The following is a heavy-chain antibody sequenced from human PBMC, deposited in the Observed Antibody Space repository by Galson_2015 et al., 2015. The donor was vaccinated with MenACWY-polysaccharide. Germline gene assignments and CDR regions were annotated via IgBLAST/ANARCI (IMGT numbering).Heavy chain of an antibody. Sequence: SLRLSCAASGFTFSSYWMHWVRQAPGKGLVWVSHINTDGSGTSYADPVKGRFTISRDNAKNTLYLQMNSLRAEDTAVYYCATYGSGINWGQGTLVTVSS. J-gene: IGHJ4*02. D-gene: IGHD3-10*01. V-gene: IGHV3-74*01. CDR2: INTDGSGT. CDR1: GFTFSSYW. CDR3: ATYGSGIN.